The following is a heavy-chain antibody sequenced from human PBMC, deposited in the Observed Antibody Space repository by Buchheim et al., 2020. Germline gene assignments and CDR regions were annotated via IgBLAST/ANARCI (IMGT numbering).Heavy chain of an antibody. D-gene: IGHD1-26*01. CDR2: ISYDGSNK. CDR1: GFTFSSYG. J-gene: IGHJ4*02. V-gene: IGHV3-30*18. Sequence: QVQLVESGGGVVQPGRSLRLSCAASGFTFSSYGMHWVRQAPGKGLEWVAVISYDGSNKYYADSVKGRFTISRDNSKNTLSLQMNSLRAEDTAVYYCAKDPQWELEYYFDYWGQGTL. CDR3: AKDPQWELEYYFDY.